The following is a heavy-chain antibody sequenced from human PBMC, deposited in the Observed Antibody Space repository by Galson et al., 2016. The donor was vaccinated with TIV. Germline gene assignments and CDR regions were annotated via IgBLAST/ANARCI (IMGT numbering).Heavy chain of an antibody. CDR3: ATDLVYHYDSSGYS. V-gene: IGHV1-24*01. CDR2: FDPEDGDT. J-gene: IGHJ4*02. D-gene: IGHD3-22*01. CDR1: GYTVTELS. Sequence: SVKVSCKVSGYTVTELSMHWVRQTPEKSLEWMGGFDPEDGDTVYARKFQGRVPMTEDTFTDTAYMELSSLVSDDTAVYYCATDLVYHYDSSGYSWGQGTLVTVSS.